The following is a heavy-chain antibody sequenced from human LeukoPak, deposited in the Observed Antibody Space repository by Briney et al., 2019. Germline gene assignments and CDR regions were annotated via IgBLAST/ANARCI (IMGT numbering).Heavy chain of an antibody. D-gene: IGHD3-10*01. CDR3: ARPYGSGQYNWFDP. CDR2: INPNSGGT. Sequence: GASVKVSCKASGYTFTGYYIHWVRQAPGQGLEWMGWINPNSGGTNYAQKFQGRVTMTRDTSISTAYMELSRLRSDDTAVYYCARPYGSGQYNWFDPWGQGTLVTVSS. CDR1: GYTFTGYY. V-gene: IGHV1-2*02. J-gene: IGHJ5*02.